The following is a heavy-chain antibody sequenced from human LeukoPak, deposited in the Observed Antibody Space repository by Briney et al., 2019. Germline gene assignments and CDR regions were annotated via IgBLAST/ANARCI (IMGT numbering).Heavy chain of an antibody. D-gene: IGHD3-3*01. J-gene: IGHJ4*02. Sequence: GGSLRLSCADPGFTFTGDRMSWGCEVPGGGVWRGANIKKDGREKYYVDPAQGRFTISRDNATHSLYLQMNSLRAEDTAVYYCARRYYDFWSGYYRNLDSWGQGTLVTVSS. CDR1: GFTFTGDR. CDR3: ARRYYDFWSGYYRNLDS. CDR2: IKKDGREK. V-gene: IGHV3-7*01.